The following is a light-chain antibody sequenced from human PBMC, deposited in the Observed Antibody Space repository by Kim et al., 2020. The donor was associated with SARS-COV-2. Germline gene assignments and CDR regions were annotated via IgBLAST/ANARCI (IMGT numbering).Light chain of an antibody. V-gene: IGLV2-11*01. Sequence: QSALTQPRSVYGSPGQSITISCTGTSSDVGGYNYVTWYQQHPGKAPKVIIYDVSKRPSGIPDRFSGSKSGNTASLTISGLQTEDEGDYHCCSYAGSNSLVFGGGTKVTVL. CDR3: CSYAGSNSLV. J-gene: IGLJ2*01. CDR2: DVS. CDR1: SSDVGGYNY.